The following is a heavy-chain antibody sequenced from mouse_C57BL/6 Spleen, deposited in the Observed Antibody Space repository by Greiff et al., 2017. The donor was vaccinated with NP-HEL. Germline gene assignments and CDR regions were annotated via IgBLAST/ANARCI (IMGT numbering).Heavy chain of an antibody. CDR1: GYAFTNYL. V-gene: IGHV1-54*01. J-gene: IGHJ2*01. Sequence: QVQLQQSGAELVRPGTSVKVSCKASGYAFTNYLIEWVKQRPGQGLEWIGVINPGSGGTNYNEKLKGKATLTADKASSTAYMQLSSLTSEDSAVYFCAREDYYGSSPYFDYWGQGTTLTVSS. D-gene: IGHD1-1*01. CDR2: INPGSGGT. CDR3: AREDYYGSSPYFDY.